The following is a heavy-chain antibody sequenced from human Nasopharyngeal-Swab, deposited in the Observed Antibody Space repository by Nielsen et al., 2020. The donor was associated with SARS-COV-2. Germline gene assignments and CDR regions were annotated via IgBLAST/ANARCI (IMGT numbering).Heavy chain of an antibody. V-gene: IGHV1-24*01. J-gene: IGHJ2*01. CDR2: FDPEDGET. CDR3: LWSPTGDLTWYFDL. CDR1: GYTLTELS. Sequence: ASVKVSCKVSGYTLTELSMHWVRQAPGKGLEWMGGFDPEDGETIYAQKFQGRVTITADESTSTAYMELSSLRSEDTAVYYCLWSPTGDLTWYFDLWGRGTLVTVSS. D-gene: IGHD7-27*01.